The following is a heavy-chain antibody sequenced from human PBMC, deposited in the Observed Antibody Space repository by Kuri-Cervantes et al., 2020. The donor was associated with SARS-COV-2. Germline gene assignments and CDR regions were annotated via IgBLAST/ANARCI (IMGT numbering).Heavy chain of an antibody. D-gene: IGHD2/OR15-2a*01. V-gene: IGHV3-30*18. CDR2: TSYDGSNA. J-gene: IGHJ4*02. CDR1: GFIFSNYG. Sequence: GGSLRLSCAASGFIFSNYGMHWVRQSPGKGLEWVAFTSYDGSNAYYADSVRGRFTVSRDNSKNTLSLQMNGLRAEDTAVYYCAKDIGTRSTNFVTYDYLGQGDLVTVSS. CDR3: AKDIGTRSTNFVTYDY.